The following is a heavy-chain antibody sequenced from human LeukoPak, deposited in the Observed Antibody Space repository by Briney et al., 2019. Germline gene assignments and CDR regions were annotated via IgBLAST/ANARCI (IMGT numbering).Heavy chain of an antibody. CDR2: LSYDGSNE. V-gene: IGHV3-30*03. D-gene: IGHD3-10*01. J-gene: IGHJ4*02. CDR1: GFPFSSYG. CDR3: AGSWFYRDYFEY. Sequence: GGSLRLSCGASGFPFSSYGMHWVRQAPGKGLEWVAVLSYDGSNEYYADSVKGRFTISRDNSKNTLYLQMNSLRVEDTAVYYCAGSWFYRDYFEYWGQGTLVTVSS.